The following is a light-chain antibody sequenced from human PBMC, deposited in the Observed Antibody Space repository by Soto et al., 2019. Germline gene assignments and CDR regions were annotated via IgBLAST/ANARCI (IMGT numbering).Light chain of an antibody. J-gene: IGLJ2*01. CDR1: SSDVGSYNL. V-gene: IGLV2-23*01. Sequence: QSALTQPASVSGSPGQSITISCTGISSDVGSYNLVSWYQQHTGKAPKVMIYEGSKRPSGVSNRFSGSRPGNTASLTISGLQAEDEAHYYCSSYAGSSTHVVFGGGTKLTVL. CDR3: SSYAGSSTHVV. CDR2: EGS.